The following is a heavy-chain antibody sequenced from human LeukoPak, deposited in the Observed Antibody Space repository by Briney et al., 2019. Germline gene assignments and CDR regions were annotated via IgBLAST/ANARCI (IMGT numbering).Heavy chain of an antibody. CDR1: EFSVSSNY. Sequence: GGSLRLSCAASEFSVSSNYTNWVRQAPGKGLEWVSVIYTDGNTYYADSVKGRFTISRDKSKNTMYLQMNSLRAEDTALYYCARDLSGYCTSGTCYAFDIWGQGTMVTVSS. V-gene: IGHV3-53*01. J-gene: IGHJ3*02. D-gene: IGHD2-15*01. CDR3: ARDLSGYCTSGTCYAFDI. CDR2: IYTDGNT.